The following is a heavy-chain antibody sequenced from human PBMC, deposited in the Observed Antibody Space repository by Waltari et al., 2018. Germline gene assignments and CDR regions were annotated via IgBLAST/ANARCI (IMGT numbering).Heavy chain of an antibody. V-gene: IGHV1-46*01. J-gene: IGHJ6*02. D-gene: IGHD2-21*01. Sequence: QVQLVQSGAEVKKPGASVKISCKTSEYTFTSSYIHWVGQAPGQGLEWMGRINPSGGSTMYAQKFQGRVTMTRETSTSTVYMELSSLRSEDTAVYYCARDTGALWMDVWGQGTTVTVSS. CDR1: EYTFTSSY. CDR2: INPSGGST. CDR3: ARDTGALWMDV.